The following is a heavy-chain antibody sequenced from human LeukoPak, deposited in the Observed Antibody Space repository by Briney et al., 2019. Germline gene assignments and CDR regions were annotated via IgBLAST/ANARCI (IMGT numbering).Heavy chain of an antibody. CDR2: IVVGSGNT. D-gene: IGHD3-22*01. J-gene: IGHJ4*02. V-gene: IGHV1-58*01. Sequence: SVKVSCKASGFTFTSSAVQWVRQARGQRLEWIGWIVVGSGNTNYAQKFQERVTITRDMSTSTAYMELSSLRSEDTAVYYCTTTWGYGSGPYYYPKAVLWGQGTLVTVSS. CDR1: GFTFTSSA. CDR3: TTTWGYGSGPYYYPKAVL.